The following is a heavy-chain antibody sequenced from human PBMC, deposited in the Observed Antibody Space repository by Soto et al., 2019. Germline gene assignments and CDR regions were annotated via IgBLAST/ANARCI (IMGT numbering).Heavy chain of an antibody. V-gene: IGHV1-18*01. J-gene: IGHJ6*02. CDR2: ISTYNGDT. CDR1: GYTFSSYF. Sequence: QVQLVQSGAEVKKPGASVKVSCKASGYTFSSYFISWVRPAPGQGLAWMGWISTYNGDTNYAQKLQGRFTMTTDSSTSTAYMELRSLRSDDTAVYYCARDLPTMDVWGQGTTVTVSS. CDR3: ARDLPTMDV.